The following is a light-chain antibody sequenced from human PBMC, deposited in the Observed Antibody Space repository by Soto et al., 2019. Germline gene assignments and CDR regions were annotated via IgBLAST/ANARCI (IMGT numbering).Light chain of an antibody. V-gene: IGLV2-14*01. CDR3: SSYTTGSTLV. CDR2: EVS. Sequence: QSALTQPASVSGSPGQSITISCTGTSSDIGHYNYVSWYQQHPGKAPKLVISEVSNRPSGVSNRFSGSKSGNTASLTISGLRAEDESDYYCSSYTTGSTLVFGGGTKVTVL. CDR1: SSDIGHYNY. J-gene: IGLJ3*02.